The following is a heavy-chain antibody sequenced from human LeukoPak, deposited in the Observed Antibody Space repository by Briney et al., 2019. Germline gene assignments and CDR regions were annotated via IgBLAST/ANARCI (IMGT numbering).Heavy chain of an antibody. V-gene: IGHV1-2*02. J-gene: IGHJ3*02. CDR2: INPNSGGT. CDR3: ASWFMDYDRGGYYDDAFDI. CDR1: GYTFTDYY. D-gene: IGHD3-22*01. Sequence: ASVTVSCKASGYTFTDYYIHWVGQAPGQGLEWMGWINPNSGGTNYAQKFQGRVAMTRDTSISTSYMELTRLRSDDTAVYYSASWFMDYDRGGYYDDAFDIWGQGTIVTVSS.